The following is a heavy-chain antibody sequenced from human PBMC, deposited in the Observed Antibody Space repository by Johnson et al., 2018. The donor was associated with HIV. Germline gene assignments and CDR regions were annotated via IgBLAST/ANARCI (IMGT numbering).Heavy chain of an antibody. D-gene: IGHD2-15*01. V-gene: IGHV3-20*04. CDR3: AKDSFYCSGGNCGVSAPFDI. CDR1: GFTFDDYG. Sequence: EVQLVESGGGVVRPGGSLRLSCAASGFTFDDYGMSWVRQAPGKGLEWVSGINWNGGSTGYADSVKGRFTISRDNAKNSLYLQMKSLRAEDTAVYYCAKDSFYCSGGNCGVSAPFDIWGQGTMVTVSS. CDR2: INWNGGST. J-gene: IGHJ3*02.